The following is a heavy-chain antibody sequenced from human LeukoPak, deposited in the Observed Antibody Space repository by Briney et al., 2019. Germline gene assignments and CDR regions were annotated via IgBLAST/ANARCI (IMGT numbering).Heavy chain of an antibody. CDR3: ATGGYFFDY. V-gene: IGHV3-15*01. J-gene: IGHJ4*02. CDR1: GFTFSNAW. Sequence: GGSLRLSCAGSGFTFSNAWMNWVRQAPGKGLEWVGRMRSYPDGGTTDYAAPVKGRFSISRDDSKNTVYLKIKSLKTEDTAVYYCATGGYFFDYWGQGTLVTVSS. CDR2: MRSYPDGGTT.